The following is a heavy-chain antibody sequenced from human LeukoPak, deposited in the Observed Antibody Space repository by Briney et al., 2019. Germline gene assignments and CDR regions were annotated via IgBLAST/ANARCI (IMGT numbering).Heavy chain of an antibody. D-gene: IGHD5-18*01. CDR1: GGSISSGSYY. V-gene: IGHV4-61*02. CDR3: ARDSGYSYVFDY. CDR2: IYTSGST. Sequence: SQTLSLTCTVSGGSISSGSYYWSWIRQPAGKELEWIGRIYTSGSTNYNPSLKSRVTISVDTSKNQFSLKLSSVTAADTAVYYCARDSGYSYVFDYWGQGTLVTVSS. J-gene: IGHJ4*02.